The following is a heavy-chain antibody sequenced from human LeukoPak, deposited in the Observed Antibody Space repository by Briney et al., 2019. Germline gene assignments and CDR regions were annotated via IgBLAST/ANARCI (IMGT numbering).Heavy chain of an antibody. D-gene: IGHD4-17*01. Sequence: ASVKVSCKASGGTFSSYAISWVRQAPGQGLEWMGWISPNSGGTNYAQKFQGRVTMTRDTSISTAYMELSRLRSDDTAAYYCARDFPTKFYYGDYRAFDIWGQGTMVTVSS. V-gene: IGHV1-2*02. CDR3: ARDFPTKFYYGDYRAFDI. CDR2: ISPNSGGT. CDR1: GGTFSSYA. J-gene: IGHJ3*02.